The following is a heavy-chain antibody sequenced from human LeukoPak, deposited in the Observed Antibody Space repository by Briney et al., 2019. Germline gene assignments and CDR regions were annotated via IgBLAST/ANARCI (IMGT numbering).Heavy chain of an antibody. Sequence: ASVKVSCKASGYTFTNYFIHWVRQAPGQGLEWMGIINPSSGSTSYAQKFQGTVTMTRDTSTNTVYMESSSLRSEDTAVYYCARDYSNARAFDYWGQGTLVTVSS. V-gene: IGHV1-46*01. D-gene: IGHD4-11*01. CDR2: INPSSGST. J-gene: IGHJ4*02. CDR3: ARDYSNARAFDY. CDR1: GYTFTNYF.